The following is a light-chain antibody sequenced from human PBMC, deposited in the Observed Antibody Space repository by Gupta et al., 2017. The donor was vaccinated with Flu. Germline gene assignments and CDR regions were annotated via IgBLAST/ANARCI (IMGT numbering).Light chain of an antibody. Sequence: GTLSLSPGERATLSCRASQSVSSSYLAWHQQKAGQAPRLLIYGASSRATGLPDRFSGSGSGTDFTLTISILDPEDFAVYYCQQEGSSSFTFGPGTKVDIK. CDR2: GAS. J-gene: IGKJ3*01. V-gene: IGKV3-20*01. CDR3: QQEGSSSFT. CDR1: QSVSSSY.